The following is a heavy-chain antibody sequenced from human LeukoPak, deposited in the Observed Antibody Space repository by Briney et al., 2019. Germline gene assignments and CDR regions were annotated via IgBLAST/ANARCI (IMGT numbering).Heavy chain of an antibody. Sequence: GASLTLSCSASGFTFSSYAMFWVRQAPGKGLEYVSSISSNGGSTYYADSVKGRFTITRDNSKNTLYLELSSLRAEDTAVYYCVKGERHTKNIDDYWGQGTLVTVSS. CDR3: VKGERHTKNIDDY. V-gene: IGHV3-64D*06. J-gene: IGHJ4*02. CDR1: GFTFSSYA. CDR2: ISSNGGST.